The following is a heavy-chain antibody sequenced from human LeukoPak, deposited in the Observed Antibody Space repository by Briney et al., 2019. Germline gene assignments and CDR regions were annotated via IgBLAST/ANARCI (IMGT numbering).Heavy chain of an antibody. J-gene: IGHJ6*03. Sequence: GGSLRLSCAASGFTFDDYGMSWVRQAPGKGLEWVSGIDWNGDTTGYADSVKGRFTISRDNAKNSLYLQMNRLRPEDTALYDCARGGGGGYYTYYYYYIDVWCKGTTVTVSS. CDR2: IDWNGDTT. CDR1: GFTFDDYG. V-gene: IGHV3-20*01. CDR3: ARGGGGGYYTYYYYYIDV. D-gene: IGHD3-22*01.